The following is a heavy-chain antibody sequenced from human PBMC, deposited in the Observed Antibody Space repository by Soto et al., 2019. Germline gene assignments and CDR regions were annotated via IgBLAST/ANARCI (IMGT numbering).Heavy chain of an antibody. CDR1: GYSFTTYW. D-gene: IGHD5-12*01. CDR3: VTQRAWLQNRLYDAFEM. CDR2: IYPGDSDT. V-gene: IGHV5-51*01. J-gene: IGHJ3*02. Sequence: GESLKISCKGSGYSFTTYWIGWVRQMPGKGLEWMGIIYPGDSDTRYSPSFQGQVTISADKSINTASLQWSSLKASDTAMYYCVTQRAWLQNRLYDAFEMWGQGKVVT.